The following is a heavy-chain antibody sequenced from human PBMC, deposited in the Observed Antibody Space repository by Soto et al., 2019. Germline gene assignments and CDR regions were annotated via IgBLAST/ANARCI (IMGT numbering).Heavy chain of an antibody. CDR1: GDSISSSTYY. V-gene: IGHV4-39*01. Sequence: SETLSLTCTVSGDSISSSTYYWGWIRQPPGKGLKWIGNIYYSGTTYHNPSLKSRATISVDTSKNQFSLKLSSVTAADKAVYYCARGRGITATGTSWFDPWGQGALVTVPQ. CDR3: ARGRGITATGTSWFDP. J-gene: IGHJ5*02. D-gene: IGHD6-13*01. CDR2: IYYSGTT.